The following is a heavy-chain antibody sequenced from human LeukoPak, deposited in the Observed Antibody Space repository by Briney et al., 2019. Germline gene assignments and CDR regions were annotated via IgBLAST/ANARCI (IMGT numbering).Heavy chain of an antibody. V-gene: IGHV1-69*05. CDR2: IIPIFGTA. Sequence: SVKVSCKASGGTFSSYAISWVRQAPGQGLEWMGGIIPIFGTATYAQKFQGRVTITTDESTSTAYMELSSLRSEDTAVYYCASRYCSSTTCSNWFDPWGQGTLVTVSS. D-gene: IGHD2-2*01. CDR3: ASRYCSSTTCSNWFDP. CDR1: GGTFSSYA. J-gene: IGHJ5*02.